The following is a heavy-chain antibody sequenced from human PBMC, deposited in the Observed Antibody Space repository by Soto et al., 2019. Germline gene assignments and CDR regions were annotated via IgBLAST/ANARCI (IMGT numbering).Heavy chain of an antibody. CDR3: ARELTGGFFGY. Sequence: SETLSLTCAVYGGSFSGYYWSWIRQPPGKGLERIGEINHSGSTNYNPSLKSRVTISVDTSKNQFSLKLSSVTAADTAVYYCARELTGGFFGYWGQGTLVTVSS. D-gene: IGHD7-27*01. CDR1: GGSFSGYY. J-gene: IGHJ4*02. V-gene: IGHV4-34*01. CDR2: INHSGST.